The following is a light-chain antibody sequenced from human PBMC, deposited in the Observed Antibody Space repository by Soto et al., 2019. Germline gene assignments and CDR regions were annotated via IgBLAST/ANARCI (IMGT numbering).Light chain of an antibody. J-gene: IGLJ1*01. Sequence: LAQPASVSGSPGQSITISCTGTSSDFGSHNLVSWYQQYPGKAPKLMIYEASKRPSGVSDRFSGSKSGNTASLTISGLQAEDEADYYCCSYAGSSTSPYVFGTGTKVTVL. CDR3: CSYAGSSTSPYV. CDR1: SSDFGSHNL. V-gene: IGLV2-23*01. CDR2: EAS.